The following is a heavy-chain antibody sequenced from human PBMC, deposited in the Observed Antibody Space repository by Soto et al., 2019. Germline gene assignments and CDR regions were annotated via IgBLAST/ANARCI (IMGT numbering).Heavy chain of an antibody. D-gene: IGHD2-8*02. CDR2: IYHSGST. Sequence: SETLSLTCTVSGDSISSGGYYWSWIRQHPGKGLEYIGYIYHSGSTYYNPSLKSRVTMSVDPSKNQFSPKLTSVTAADTAVYYCASDYCADAWFDPWGQGTRVPVS. CDR1: GDSISSGGYY. CDR3: ASDYCADAWFDP. J-gene: IGHJ5*02. V-gene: IGHV4-31*03.